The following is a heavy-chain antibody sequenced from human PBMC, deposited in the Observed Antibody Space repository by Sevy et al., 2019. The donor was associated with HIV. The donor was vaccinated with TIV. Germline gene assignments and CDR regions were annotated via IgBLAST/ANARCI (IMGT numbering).Heavy chain of an antibody. CDR2: IYYSGST. Sequence: SETLSLTCTVSGGSISSGSYYWGWIRQPPGNGLEWIGTIYYSGSTYYSPTLKSRVTISVDTSKNQFSLRLSSVTAADTALYYCARLVDDYVWGSYRNHYFDSWGQGTLVTVSS. J-gene: IGHJ4*02. D-gene: IGHD3-16*02. V-gene: IGHV4-39*01. CDR1: GGSISSGSYY. CDR3: ARLVDDYVWGSYRNHYFDS.